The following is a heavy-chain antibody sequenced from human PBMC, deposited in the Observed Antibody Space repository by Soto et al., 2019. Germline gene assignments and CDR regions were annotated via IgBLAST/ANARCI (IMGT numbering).Heavy chain of an antibody. V-gene: IGHV3-30*18. J-gene: IGHJ6*03. D-gene: IGHD6-19*01. CDR1: GFTFSTYC. CDR2: ISYDGSNK. Sequence: GGSLRLSCAAPGFTFSTYCMHWVRQAPGKGLEWVAVISYDGSNKYYADSVKGRFTISRDNSKNTLYLQMNSLRAEDTAVYYCAKDPNSSGWYGYYYYYCMDVWGKGTTVTVSS. CDR3: AKDPNSSGWYGYYYYYCMDV.